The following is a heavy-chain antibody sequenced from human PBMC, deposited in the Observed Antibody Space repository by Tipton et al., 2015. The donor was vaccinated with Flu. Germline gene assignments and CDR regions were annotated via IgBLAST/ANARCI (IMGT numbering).Heavy chain of an antibody. Sequence: SLRLSCAASGFTFGTYWMSWVRQAPGKGLEWVANIKQDGSETYYLDSVKGRFTISRDNSKNTLYLQMKSLRAEDTALYYCAKDPYGGNSGNYFDFWGQGTLVTVSS. CDR1: GFTFGTYW. J-gene: IGHJ4*02. CDR2: IKQDGSET. CDR3: AKDPYGGNSGNYFDF. D-gene: IGHD4-23*01. V-gene: IGHV3-7*03.